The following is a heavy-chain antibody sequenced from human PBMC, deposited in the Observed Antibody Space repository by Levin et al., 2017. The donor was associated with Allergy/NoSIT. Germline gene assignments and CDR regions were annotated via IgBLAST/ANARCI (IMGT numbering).Heavy chain of an antibody. D-gene: IGHD1-20*01. CDR3: ARSYNWNDGGWFDP. V-gene: IGHV4-39*01. Sequence: SETLSLTCTVSGGSISSSSYYWGWIRQPPGTGLEWIGSIYYSGSTYYNPSLKSRVTISVDTSKNQFSLKLSSVTAADTAVYYCARSYNWNDGGWFDPWGQGTLVTVSS. CDR1: GGSISSSSYY. CDR2: IYYSGST. J-gene: IGHJ5*02.